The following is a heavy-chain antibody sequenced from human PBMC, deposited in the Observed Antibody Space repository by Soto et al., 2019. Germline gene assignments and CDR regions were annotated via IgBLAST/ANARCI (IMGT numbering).Heavy chain of an antibody. CDR3: AQDMHYGARLDYYYYGMAV. J-gene: IGHJ6*02. Sequence: GRSLRLSCAASGFTFSSYGMHWVRQATGKGLEWVAVISYDGSNKYYAASVKGRFTISRDNSKNTLYLQMNSMRAEDTAVYDCAQDMHYGARLDYYYYGMAVGGQGSTVTVSS. CDR1: GFTFSSYG. V-gene: IGHV3-30*18. CDR2: ISYDGSNK. D-gene: IGHD6-6*01.